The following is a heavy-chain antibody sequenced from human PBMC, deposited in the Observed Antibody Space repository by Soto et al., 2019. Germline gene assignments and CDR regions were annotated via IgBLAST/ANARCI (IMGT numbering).Heavy chain of an antibody. Sequence: SETLSLTCVVSGYSISSNHWWGWFRQPPGKGLEWIGYIYESDSTYYNPSLKSRVIMSVDTSKNQFSLEFSSVTAVDTAVYYCARGGLFRHSNWFDPWGQGTLVTVSS. CDR2: IYESDST. V-gene: IGHV4-28*03. CDR3: ARGGLFRHSNWFDP. CDR1: GYSISSNHW. D-gene: IGHD3-9*01. J-gene: IGHJ5*02.